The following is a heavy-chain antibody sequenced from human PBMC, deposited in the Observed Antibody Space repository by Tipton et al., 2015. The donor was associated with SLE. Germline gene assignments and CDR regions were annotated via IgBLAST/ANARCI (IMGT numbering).Heavy chain of an antibody. Sequence: TLSLTCAVYGGSFSGYYWSWIRQPPGKGLEWIGEINHSGSTNYNPSLKSRVTISVDTSKNLFTLKLSSVTAADTAVYYCASSSGSYTKGVRAFDIWGQGTMVTVSS. J-gene: IGHJ3*02. CDR2: INHSGST. CDR3: ASSSGSYTKGVRAFDI. CDR1: GGSFSGYY. V-gene: IGHV4-34*01. D-gene: IGHD1-26*01.